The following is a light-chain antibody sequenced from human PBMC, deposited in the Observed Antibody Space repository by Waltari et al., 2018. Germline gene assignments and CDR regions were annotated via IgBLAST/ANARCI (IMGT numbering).Light chain of an antibody. V-gene: IGLV1-44*01. Sequence: QSVLTQPPSASGTPGERVTISCSGSSFTIGSHTVNWYQQLPGTAPKHLIYSNNQRPSGVPDRFSGSKSGTSASLAISGLQSEDEADYYCAAWDDSLNGHVVFGGGTKLTVL. CDR3: AAWDDSLNGHVV. CDR2: SNN. CDR1: SFTIGSHT. J-gene: IGLJ2*01.